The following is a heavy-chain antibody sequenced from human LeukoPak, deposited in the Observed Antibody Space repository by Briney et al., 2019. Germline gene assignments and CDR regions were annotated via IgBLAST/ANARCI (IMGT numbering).Heavy chain of an antibody. Sequence: GGSLRFSCAASGFTFSTYWMSWVRQAPGKGLEWVASVKQDGSETYYVDSVKGRFTISRDNAKNSLYLQMNSLRAEDTAVYYCARDRATYWGQGTLVTVSS. J-gene: IGHJ4*02. CDR2: VKQDGSET. V-gene: IGHV3-7*01. CDR3: ARDRATY. CDR1: GFTFSTYW.